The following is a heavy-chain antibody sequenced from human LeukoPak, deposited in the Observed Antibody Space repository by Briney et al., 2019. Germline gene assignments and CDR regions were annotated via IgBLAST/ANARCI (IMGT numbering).Heavy chain of an antibody. D-gene: IGHD4-17*01. Sequence: GGSLRLSCVASGFTFSNAWMSWVRQAPGKGLEWVGRIKSKTDGGTTDYAAPVKGRFTMSRDDSEDTLYLQMSSLQIEDTAAYYCAIDVNSVTTTSGYWGQGTLVTVSS. V-gene: IGHV3-15*01. J-gene: IGHJ4*02. CDR1: GFTFSNAW. CDR3: AIDVNSVTTTSGY. CDR2: IKSKTDGGTT.